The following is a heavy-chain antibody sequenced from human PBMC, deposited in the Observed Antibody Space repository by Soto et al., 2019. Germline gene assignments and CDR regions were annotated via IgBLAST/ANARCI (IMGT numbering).Heavy chain of an antibody. Sequence: ASVKVSCKASGYDFTAYDINWVRQASGQGLEWMGWMNPINGATGTARRFQGRVSLSRNTATGTAYLELTSLRSDDTAAYYCGRGPSPRAPAGGTPYYYAMDVWGQGTTVTVSS. J-gene: IGHJ6*02. V-gene: IGHV1-8*02. CDR2: MNPINGAT. CDR1: GYDFTAYD. CDR3: GRGPSPRAPAGGTPYYYAMDV. D-gene: IGHD6-13*01.